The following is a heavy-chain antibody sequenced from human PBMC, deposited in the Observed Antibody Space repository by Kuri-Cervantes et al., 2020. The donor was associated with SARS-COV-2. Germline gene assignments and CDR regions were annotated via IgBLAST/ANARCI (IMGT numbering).Heavy chain of an antibody. Sequence: ESLKISCTVSGGSISSYYWTWIRQPPGKGLEWIGYIYYSGGTNYNPSLKSRVTISVDTSKNQFSLKLSSVTAADTAVYYCARISSGNFDYWGQGTLVTVSS. CDR3: ARISSGNFDY. V-gene: IGHV4-59*08. D-gene: IGHD6-19*01. CDR1: GGSISSYY. CDR2: IYYSGGT. J-gene: IGHJ4*02.